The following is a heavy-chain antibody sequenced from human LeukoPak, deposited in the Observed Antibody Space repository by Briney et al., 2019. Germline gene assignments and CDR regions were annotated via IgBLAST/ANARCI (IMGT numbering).Heavy chain of an antibody. D-gene: IGHD3-22*01. Sequence: SVKVSCKASGGTFSSYAISWVRQAPGQGLEWMGGIIPIFGTANYAQKFQGRVTITADESTSTAYMELSSLRSEDTAVYYCASAEGYYDSSGYYPYYYYMDVWGKGTAVTISS. J-gene: IGHJ6*03. V-gene: IGHV1-69*13. CDR3: ASAEGYYDSSGYYPYYYYMDV. CDR1: GGTFSSYA. CDR2: IIPIFGTA.